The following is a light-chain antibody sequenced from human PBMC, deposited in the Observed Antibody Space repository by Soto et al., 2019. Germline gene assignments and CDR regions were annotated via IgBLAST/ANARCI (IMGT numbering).Light chain of an antibody. CDR3: QQYNNLPYT. CDR1: QSVGRN. V-gene: IGKV3-15*01. Sequence: EIVMTQSPATLAVSPGERVTLSCRASQSVGRNLAWYQQRPGQAPRLLMYDASPRATTIPDRFSGSGYETDFTLTIRSLQSEDLAVYFCQQYNNLPYTFGQGTKLE. J-gene: IGKJ2*01. CDR2: DAS.